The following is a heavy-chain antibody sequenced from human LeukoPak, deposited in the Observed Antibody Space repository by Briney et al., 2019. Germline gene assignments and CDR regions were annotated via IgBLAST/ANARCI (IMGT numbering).Heavy chain of an antibody. CDR3: AREAAVAAYYFDY. V-gene: IGHV5-10-1*01. J-gene: IGHJ4*02. Sequence: GESLKISCKGSGYSFTSYWNSWVRQMPGKGLEWMGRIDPSDSYTNYSPSFQGHVTISADKSISTAYLQWSSLKASDTAMYYCAREAAVAAYYFDYWGQGTLVTVSS. CDR2: IDPSDSYT. CDR1: GYSFTSYW. D-gene: IGHD6-19*01.